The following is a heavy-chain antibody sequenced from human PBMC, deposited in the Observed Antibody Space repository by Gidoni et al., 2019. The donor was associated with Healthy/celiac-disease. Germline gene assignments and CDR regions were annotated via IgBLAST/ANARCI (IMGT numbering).Heavy chain of an antibody. CDR1: GFTFSSYP. CDR2: LSGSGGST. Sequence: VQLLESGGGLVQPGGSLRPSCSASGFTFSSYPVSWVRQAPGKGLGWFSALSGSGGSTYYADSVKGRFTISRDNSKNTLYLQMNSLRAEDTAVYYCAKDLTYYDFWSGFSPQYYFDYWGQGTLVTVSS. J-gene: IGHJ4*02. CDR3: AKDLTYYDFWSGFSPQYYFDY. V-gene: IGHV3-23*01. D-gene: IGHD3-3*01.